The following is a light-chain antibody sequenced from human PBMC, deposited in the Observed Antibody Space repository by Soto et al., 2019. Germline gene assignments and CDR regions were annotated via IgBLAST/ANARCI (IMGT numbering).Light chain of an antibody. CDR2: QDS. CDR3: QAWDSSTRVV. J-gene: IGLJ2*01. V-gene: IGLV3-1*01. Sequence: SSELTQPTSVSVSPGQTASITCSGDKLGDKYACWYQQKPGQSPVLVIYQDSKRPSGIPERFSGSNSGNTATLTISGTQAMDEADYYCQAWDSSTRVVFGGGTKLTVL. CDR1: KLGDKY.